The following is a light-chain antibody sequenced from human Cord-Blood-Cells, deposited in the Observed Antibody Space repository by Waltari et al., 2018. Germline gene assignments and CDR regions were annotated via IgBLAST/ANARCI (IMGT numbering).Light chain of an antibody. V-gene: IGLV2-11*01. CDR1: SSDVGGYNS. Sequence: QSALTQPRSVSGSPGQSVTISCTGTSSDVGGYNSVSWYQQHPGKAPKLMIYDVSKRPSWVPDRFSGSKSGNTASLTISGLQAEDEADYYCCSYAGSYTFVVFGGGTKLTVL. J-gene: IGLJ2*01. CDR2: DVS. CDR3: CSYAGSYTFVV.